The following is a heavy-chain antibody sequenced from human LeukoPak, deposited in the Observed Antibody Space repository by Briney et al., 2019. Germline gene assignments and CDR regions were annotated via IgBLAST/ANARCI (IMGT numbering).Heavy chain of an antibody. J-gene: IGHJ5*02. CDR1: GGSISSSSYY. CDR2: IYYSGIT. Sequence: PSETLPLTCTVSGGSISSSSYYWGWIRQPPGKGLEWIGSIYYSGITYYNPSLKSRVTISVDTSKNQFSLKLSSVTAADTAVYYCARHQTATYYDFWRANWFDPWGQGTLVTVSS. CDR3: ARHQTATYYDFWRANWFDP. V-gene: IGHV4-39*01. D-gene: IGHD3-3*01.